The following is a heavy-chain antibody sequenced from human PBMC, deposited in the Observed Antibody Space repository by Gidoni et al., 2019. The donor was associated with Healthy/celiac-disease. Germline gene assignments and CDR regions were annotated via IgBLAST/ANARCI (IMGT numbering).Heavy chain of an antibody. CDR1: GYTFTGYY. D-gene: IGHD3-16*02. V-gene: IGHV1-2*02. Sequence: QVQLVQSGAEVKKPGASVKVSCKASGYTFTGYYMHWVRQAPGQGLEWMGWINPNSGGTNYAQKFQGRVTMTRDTSISTAYMELSRLRSDDTAVYYCAREISTYYDYVWGSYRPHYFDYWGQGTLVTVSS. CDR3: AREISTYYDYVWGSYRPHYFDY. J-gene: IGHJ4*02. CDR2: INPNSGGT.